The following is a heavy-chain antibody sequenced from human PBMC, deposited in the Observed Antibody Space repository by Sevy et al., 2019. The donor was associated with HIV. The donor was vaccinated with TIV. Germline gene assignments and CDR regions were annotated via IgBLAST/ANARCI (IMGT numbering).Heavy chain of an antibody. CDR3: ARDHGYSNGWFPYYYYYGMDV. D-gene: IGHD6-19*01. J-gene: IGHJ6*02. Sequence: SQTLSLTCSFSVGSISSHSYYWTWIRQHPGKGLEWIGYIHYSGRTYYNPSLKSRFTISLDTSRIQFSLRLRSVTAADTAVDYCARDHGYSNGWFPYYYYYGMDVWGPGTTVTVSS. V-gene: IGHV4-31*02. CDR2: IHYSGRT. CDR1: VGSISSHSYY.